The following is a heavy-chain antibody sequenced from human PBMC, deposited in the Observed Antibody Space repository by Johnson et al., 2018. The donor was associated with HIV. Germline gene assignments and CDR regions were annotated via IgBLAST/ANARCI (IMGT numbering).Heavy chain of an antibody. CDR2: ISYDGRNQ. J-gene: IGHJ3*02. V-gene: IGHV3-30-3*01. CDR3: AGQVRAFDI. CDR1: GFSFSGFA. D-gene: IGHD6-19*01. Sequence: QVQLVESGGGVVQPGRSLRLSCVVSGFSFSGFAMHWVRQAPGKGLDWMAVISYDGRNQQYAESVKGRFTISRDNSMHTMYLQMNSLRAEDTAVYYCAGQVRAFDIWGQGTMVTVSS.